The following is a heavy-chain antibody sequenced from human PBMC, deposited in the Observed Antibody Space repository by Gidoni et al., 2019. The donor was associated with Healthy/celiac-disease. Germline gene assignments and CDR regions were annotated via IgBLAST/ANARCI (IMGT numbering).Heavy chain of an antibody. CDR2: ISAYNGNT. J-gene: IGHJ6*03. D-gene: IGHD6-13*01. Sequence: QVQLVQSGAEGKKPGASVTVSCKASGYTFTRYGTSWVRQAPGQGLEWMGWISAYNGNTNYAQKLQGRVTMTTDTSTSTAYMELRSLRSDDTAVYYCASSIGGVAAAGTGYYYYMDVWGKGTTVTVSS. CDR3: ASSIGGVAAAGTGYYYYMDV. CDR1: GYTFTRYG. V-gene: IGHV1-18*01.